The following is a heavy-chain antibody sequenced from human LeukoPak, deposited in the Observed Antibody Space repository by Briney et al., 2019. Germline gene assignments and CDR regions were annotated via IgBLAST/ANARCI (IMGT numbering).Heavy chain of an antibody. Sequence: EGSLRLSCAASGFAFNNYGIHWVRQAPGKGLEWVAVISSDGIGYYTASVKGRLTISRDNSKNTVYVQMNSLRIEDTAVYYCASIVGATHWGQGTLVTVSS. J-gene: IGHJ4*02. CDR2: ISSDGIG. D-gene: IGHD1-26*01. CDR1: GFAFNNYG. CDR3: ASIVGATH. V-gene: IGHV3-30*03.